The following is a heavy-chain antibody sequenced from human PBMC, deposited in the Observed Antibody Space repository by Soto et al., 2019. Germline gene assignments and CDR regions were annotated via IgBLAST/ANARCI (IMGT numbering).Heavy chain of an antibody. V-gene: IGHV3-30*18. CDR2: ISYDGSDK. Sequence: GGSLRLSFAASGFTFSTYGMHWVRQAPGKGLEWVAVISYDGSDKYYADSVKGRFTISRDSSKNMLYLQMNSLRAEDTAIYYCAKESYYDSSDYNAFDIWGQGTMVTVS. CDR3: AKESYYDSSDYNAFDI. J-gene: IGHJ3*02. D-gene: IGHD3-22*01. CDR1: GFTFSTYG.